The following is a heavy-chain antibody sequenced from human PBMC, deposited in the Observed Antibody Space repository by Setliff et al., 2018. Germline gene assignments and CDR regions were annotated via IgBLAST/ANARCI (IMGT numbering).Heavy chain of an antibody. Sequence: SVKVSCKASGGTFSSYAFSWVRQAPGQGLEWMGGIIPMFTTANYAQTFQGRVTITADESTSTAYMELSSLTSEDTAVYYCARVSARRRYYYYMDVWGKGTTVTAP. J-gene: IGHJ6*03. V-gene: IGHV1-69*13. CDR2: IIPMFTTA. D-gene: IGHD6-6*01. CDR3: ARVSARRRYYYYMDV. CDR1: GGTFSSYA.